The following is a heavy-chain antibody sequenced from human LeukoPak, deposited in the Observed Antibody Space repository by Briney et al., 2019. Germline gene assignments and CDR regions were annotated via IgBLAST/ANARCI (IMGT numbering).Heavy chain of an antibody. J-gene: IGHJ4*02. CDR3: VRHGIEDPGRVLFDY. CDR1: GGSISNNC. D-gene: IGHD1-26*01. Sequence: ASETLSLTCTVSGGSISNNCWSWVRQPPGKRLEWIAYIQYPGTTDYNPSLKSRVTISLESSENQFSLKLSSVTAADTAIYYCVRHGIEDPGRVLFDYWGRGTLVTVSS. CDR2: IQYPGTT. V-gene: IGHV4-59*08.